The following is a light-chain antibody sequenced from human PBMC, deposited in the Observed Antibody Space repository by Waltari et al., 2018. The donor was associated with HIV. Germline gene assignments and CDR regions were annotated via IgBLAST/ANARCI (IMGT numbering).Light chain of an antibody. Sequence: QSVRTQPPPASGHPGPTVTIPCSGHISNLGRNPANWSQQLPGTAPKLLIHSKNPRPSGVPDRFSGSKSGTSASLAISGLQAEDEADYYCEAWDDSLNGVVFGGGTKLTVL. V-gene: IGLV1-44*01. J-gene: IGLJ2*01. CDR1: ISNLGRNP. CDR2: SKN. CDR3: EAWDDSLNGVV.